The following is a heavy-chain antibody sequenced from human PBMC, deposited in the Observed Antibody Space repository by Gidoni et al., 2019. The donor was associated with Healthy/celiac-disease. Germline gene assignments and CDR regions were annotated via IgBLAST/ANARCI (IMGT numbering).Heavy chain of an antibody. Sequence: QVQLQQWGAGLLKPSATLSLTCAVYGGSFSGYYWSWIRQPPGKGLEWIGEINHSGSTNYNPSLKSRVTISVDTSKNQFSLKLSSVTAADTAVYYCARGAKGYCSSTSCYTFKYNWFDPWGQGTLVTVSS. CDR3: ARGAKGYCSSTSCYTFKYNWFDP. CDR2: INHSGST. V-gene: IGHV4-34*01. J-gene: IGHJ5*02. D-gene: IGHD2-2*02. CDR1: GGSFSGYY.